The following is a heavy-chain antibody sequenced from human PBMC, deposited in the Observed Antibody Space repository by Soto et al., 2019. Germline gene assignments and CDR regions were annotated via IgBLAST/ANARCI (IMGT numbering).Heavy chain of an antibody. Sequence: EVQLVESGGGLVQPGRSLRLSCAASGFTFDDYAMHWVRQAPGKGLEWVSGISWNSGSIGYADSVKGRFTISRDNAKNSLYLQMNSLRAEDTALYYCAKVRAYGDYSHFDYWGQGNLVTVSS. CDR3: AKVRAYGDYSHFDY. V-gene: IGHV3-9*01. CDR1: GFTFDDYA. J-gene: IGHJ4*02. D-gene: IGHD4-17*01. CDR2: ISWNSGSI.